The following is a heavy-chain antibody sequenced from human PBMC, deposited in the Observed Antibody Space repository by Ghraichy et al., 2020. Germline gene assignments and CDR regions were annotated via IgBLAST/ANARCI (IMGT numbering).Heavy chain of an antibody. J-gene: IGHJ4*02. Sequence: ALNISCAASGFTFSSYSMNWVRQAPGKGLEWVSSISSSSSYIYYADSVKGRFTISRDNAKNSLYLQMNSLRAEDTAVYYCARGHDSSGDYWGQGTLVTVSS. CDR2: ISSSSSYI. CDR1: GFTFSSYS. CDR3: ARGHDSSGDY. V-gene: IGHV3-21*01. D-gene: IGHD3-22*01.